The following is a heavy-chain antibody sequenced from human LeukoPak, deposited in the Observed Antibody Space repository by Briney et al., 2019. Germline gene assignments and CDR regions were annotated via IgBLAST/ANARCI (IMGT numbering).Heavy chain of an antibody. CDR3: ARGSRFDP. CDR2: TFYSGST. J-gene: IGHJ5*02. V-gene: IGHV4-59*01. Sequence: SETLSLTCTVSGDSISSYYWRWIRQPPGKGLEWIGYTFYSGSTSYNPSLKSRVTISVDTSKNQFSLKLSSVTAADTAVYYCARGSRFDPWGQGTLVTVSS. CDR1: GDSISSYY.